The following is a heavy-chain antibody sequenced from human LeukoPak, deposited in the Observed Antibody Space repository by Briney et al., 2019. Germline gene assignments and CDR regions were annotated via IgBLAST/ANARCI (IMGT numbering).Heavy chain of an antibody. J-gene: IGHJ4*02. CDR1: GFTFSSYG. Sequence: GRSLRLSCAASGFTFSSYGMHWVRQAPGKGLEWVAVISYDGSNKYYADSVKGRFTISRDNSKNTLYLQMNSLRAEDTAVYYCAKGLEDGSSWYSASGYWGQGTLVTVSS. CDR3: AKGLEDGSSWYSASGY. D-gene: IGHD6-13*01. CDR2: ISYDGSNK. V-gene: IGHV3-30*18.